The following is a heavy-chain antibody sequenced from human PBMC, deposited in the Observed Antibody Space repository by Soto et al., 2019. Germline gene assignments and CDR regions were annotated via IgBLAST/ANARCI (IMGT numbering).Heavy chain of an antibody. D-gene: IGHD6-13*01. V-gene: IGHV1-46*01. Sequence: ASVKVSCKASGNTFSNYYIHWVRQAPGQGLEWMGTINPSGGHTTYAQKFLGRVTMTRDTSTSTLYMELTSLRSEDTAMYYCASAIGGSSSWYFWFDPWGQGTLVTVSS. J-gene: IGHJ5*02. CDR1: GNTFSNYY. CDR3: ASAIGGSSSWYFWFDP. CDR2: INPSGGHT.